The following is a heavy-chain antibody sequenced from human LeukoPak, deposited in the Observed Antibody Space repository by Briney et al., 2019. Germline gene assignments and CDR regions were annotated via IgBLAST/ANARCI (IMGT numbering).Heavy chain of an antibody. CDR1: GYTFTGYY. V-gene: IGHV1-2*02. J-gene: IGHJ5*02. CDR2: INPNSGGT. CDR3: ARGGYSSSWYRGGDWFDP. Sequence: AASVKVSCKASGYTFTGYYMHWVRQAPGQGLEWMGWINPNSGGTNCAQKFQGRVTMTRDTSISTAYMELSRLRSDDTAVYYCARGGYSSSWYRGGDWFDPWGQGTLVTVSS. D-gene: IGHD6-13*01.